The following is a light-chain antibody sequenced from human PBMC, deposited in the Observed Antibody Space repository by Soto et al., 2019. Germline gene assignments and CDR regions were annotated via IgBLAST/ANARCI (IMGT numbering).Light chain of an antibody. CDR3: QQSYSSPFT. V-gene: IGKV1-39*01. CDR2: AAS. J-gene: IGKJ3*01. Sequence: DIQMTQSPSSLSASVGYRVTITCRASQSINNDLNWYQQKPGKAPKILIFAASNLQSGVPSRFSGSGAEKDFTLTSTRLQPEDFATYYCQQSYSSPFTFGPGTKVDIK. CDR1: QSINND.